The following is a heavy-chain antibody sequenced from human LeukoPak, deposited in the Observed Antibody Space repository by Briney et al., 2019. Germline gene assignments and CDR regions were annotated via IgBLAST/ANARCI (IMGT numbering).Heavy chain of an antibody. CDR3: ARDLSGRLDY. J-gene: IGHJ4*02. V-gene: IGHV1-69*13. CDR1: GGTFSSYA. CDR2: IIPIFGTA. D-gene: IGHD3-10*01. Sequence: SVKVSCKASGGTFSSYAISWVRQAPGQGLEWMGGIIPIFGTANYAQKFQGRVTITADESTSTDNTELSSLRSEDTAVYYCARDLSGRLDYWGQGTLVTVSS.